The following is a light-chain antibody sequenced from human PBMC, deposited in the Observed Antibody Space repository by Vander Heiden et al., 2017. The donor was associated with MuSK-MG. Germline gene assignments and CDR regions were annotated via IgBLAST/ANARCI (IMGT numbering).Light chain of an antibody. J-gene: IGKJ1*01. CDR2: AAS. CDR3: QQSDSTPWT. Sequence: DIQMTQSPSSLSASVGDRVTISCRASQSISGYLSWYQQKPGKAPNLLIYAASSLQSGVPSRFSGSGSGTDFTLTISSLQPEDFATYYCQQSDSTPWTFGQGTKLEIK. CDR1: QSISGY. V-gene: IGKV1-39*01.